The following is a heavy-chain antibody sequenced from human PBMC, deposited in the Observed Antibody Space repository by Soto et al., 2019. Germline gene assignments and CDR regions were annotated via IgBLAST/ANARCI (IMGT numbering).Heavy chain of an antibody. J-gene: IGHJ3*02. Sequence: PGGSLRLSCAASGFTFDDYAMHLVRQAPGKGLEWVSGISWNSGSIGYADSVKGRFTISRDNAKNSLYLQMNSLRAEDTALYYCAKDNGRGSGWGVIVITVCYAFDIWGQGTMVTVSS. V-gene: IGHV3-9*01. CDR1: GFTFDDYA. CDR3: AKDNGRGSGWGVIVITVCYAFDI. CDR2: ISWNSGSI. D-gene: IGHD3-16*02.